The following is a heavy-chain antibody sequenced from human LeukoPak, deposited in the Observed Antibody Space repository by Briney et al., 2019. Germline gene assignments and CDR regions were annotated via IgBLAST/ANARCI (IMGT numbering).Heavy chain of an antibody. CDR3: ARDPVELELQLDY. CDR2: MNIDGSEK. J-gene: IGHJ4*02. V-gene: IGHV3-7*01. CDR1: GFTFSSYW. D-gene: IGHD1-7*01. Sequence: GGSLRFSCAASGFTFSSYWMGWVRQAPGKRLVWVAHMNIDGSEKYYADSAKGRFTISRDNARNSVYLQMNSLRVEDTAVYDCARDPVELELQLDYWGQGALVTVSS.